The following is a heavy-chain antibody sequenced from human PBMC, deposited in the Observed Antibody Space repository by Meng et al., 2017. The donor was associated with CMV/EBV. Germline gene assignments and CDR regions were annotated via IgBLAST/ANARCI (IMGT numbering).Heavy chain of an antibody. D-gene: IGHD3-3*01. V-gene: IGHV1-69*04. CDR1: GGTFSSYT. CDR2: IIPILGIA. CDR3: TTDSYDFWSGQREYYFDY. Sequence: SVKVSCKASGGTFSSYTISWVRQAPGQGLEWMGRIIPILGIANYAQKFQGRVTTTADKSTSTAYMELSSLRSEDTAVYYCTTDSYDFWSGQREYYFDYWGQGTLVTVSS. J-gene: IGHJ4*02.